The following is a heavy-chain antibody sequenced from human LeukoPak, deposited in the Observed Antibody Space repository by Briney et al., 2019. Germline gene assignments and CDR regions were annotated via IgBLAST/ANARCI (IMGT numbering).Heavy chain of an antibody. Sequence: GGSLRLSCAASGFTFSSYAMHWVRQAPGKGLEWVAVISYDGSNKYYADSVKGRFTISRDNSKNTLYLQMNSLRAEDTAVYYCARAANYYDSSGYHTAPDYWGQGTLVTVSS. CDR1: GFTFSSYA. V-gene: IGHV3-30*04. CDR3: ARAANYYDSSGYHTAPDY. CDR2: ISYDGSNK. J-gene: IGHJ4*02. D-gene: IGHD3-22*01.